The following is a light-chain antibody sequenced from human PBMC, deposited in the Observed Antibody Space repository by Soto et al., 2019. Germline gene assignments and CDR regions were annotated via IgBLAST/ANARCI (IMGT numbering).Light chain of an antibody. CDR1: QVITEY. CDR3: QQYENLPYT. J-gene: IGKJ2*01. CDR2: DIS. V-gene: IGKV1-33*01. Sequence: DIQMTQSASSLSAAVGDRVTITCQTSQVITEYLNWYQQKPGKAPKLVIYDISTLEIGVPSRFRGGGSGTKFTFTISGLQTEDIATYYCQQYENLPYTFGQGTKLEI.